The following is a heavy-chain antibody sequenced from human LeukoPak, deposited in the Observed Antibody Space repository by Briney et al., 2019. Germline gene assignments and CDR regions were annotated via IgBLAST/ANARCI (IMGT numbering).Heavy chain of an antibody. J-gene: IGHJ4*02. V-gene: IGHV3-21*01. CDR1: GFTLSSYS. CDR3: ARSLTAAAGNLGY. CDR2: ISSSTSYI. Sequence: PGGSLRLSCVASGFTLSSYSMNWVRQAPGKGLAWVSSISSSTSYINYADSVRGRFTISRDNAKNSLYLQMNSLRAEDTAVYYCARSLTAAAGNLGYWGQGTLITVSS. D-gene: IGHD6-13*01.